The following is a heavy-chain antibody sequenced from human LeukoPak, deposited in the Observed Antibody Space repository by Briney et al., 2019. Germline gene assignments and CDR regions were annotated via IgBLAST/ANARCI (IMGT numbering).Heavy chain of an antibody. Sequence: PGGSLRLSCAASGFIFSPYRVTWVRQAPGMGLEWVANMKEDGGEKFYVDSERGRFTISRDNAKNSLYLQMNSLRVEDTGVYYCARVRTEWYIDLWGRGTLVTVST. CDR3: ARVRTEWYIDL. CDR1: GFIFSPYR. D-gene: IGHD2-8*02. J-gene: IGHJ2*01. V-gene: IGHV3-7*01. CDR2: MKEDGGEK.